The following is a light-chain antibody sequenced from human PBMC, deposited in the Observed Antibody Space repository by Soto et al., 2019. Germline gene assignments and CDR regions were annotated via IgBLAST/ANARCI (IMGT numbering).Light chain of an antibody. Sequence: QSALTQPASVSGSLGQSITISCTGTSSDVGGYNYVSWYQQHPGKAPKLMIYEVSNRPSGVSNRFSGSKSGNTASLTISGLQAEDEADYYCGSYTSSNTLVFGGGTKLTVL. CDR3: GSYTSSNTLV. CDR1: SSDVGGYNY. V-gene: IGLV2-14*01. CDR2: EVS. J-gene: IGLJ2*01.